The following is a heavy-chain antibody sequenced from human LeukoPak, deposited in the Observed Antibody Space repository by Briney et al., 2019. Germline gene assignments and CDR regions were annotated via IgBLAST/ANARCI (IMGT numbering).Heavy chain of an antibody. CDR3: ARLAFCTNAVCFSNYYYSMDV. D-gene: IGHD2-8*01. CDR1: GYSLTSYW. Sequence: GESLEISCKGSGYSLTSYWIGWVRQMPGKGLEWMGIIYPDDSDTKYSPSFQGQVTISADKSISTAYLQWSSLKASDTAMYYCARLAFCTNAVCFSNYYYSMDVWGRGTTVTVSS. J-gene: IGHJ6*03. CDR2: IYPDDSDT. V-gene: IGHV5-51*01.